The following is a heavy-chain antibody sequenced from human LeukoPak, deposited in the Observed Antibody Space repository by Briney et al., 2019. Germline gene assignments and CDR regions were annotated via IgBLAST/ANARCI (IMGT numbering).Heavy chain of an antibody. CDR3: AKDSTYDP. Sequence: GGSLRLSCAASGFTFSSYAMHWVRQAPGKGLEWVAVISYDGSNKYYADSVKGRFTISRDNSKNTLYLQMNSLRAEDTAVYYCAKDSTYDPWGQGTLVTVSS. V-gene: IGHV3-30*04. D-gene: IGHD5/OR15-5a*01. J-gene: IGHJ5*02. CDR1: GFTFSSYA. CDR2: ISYDGSNK.